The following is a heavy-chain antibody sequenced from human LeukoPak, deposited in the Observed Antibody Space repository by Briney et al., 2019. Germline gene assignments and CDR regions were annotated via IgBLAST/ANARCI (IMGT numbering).Heavy chain of an antibody. CDR3: ARGTAPFTPYFDY. CDR2: ISYDGSNK. J-gene: IGHJ4*02. V-gene: IGHV3-30*03. CDR1: GFTFSSYG. Sequence: GGSLRLSCAASGFTFSSYGMHWVRQAPGKGLEWVAVISYDGSNKYYADSVKGRFTISRDNSKNTLYLQMNSLRAEDTAVYYCARGTAPFTPYFDYWGQGTLVTVSS.